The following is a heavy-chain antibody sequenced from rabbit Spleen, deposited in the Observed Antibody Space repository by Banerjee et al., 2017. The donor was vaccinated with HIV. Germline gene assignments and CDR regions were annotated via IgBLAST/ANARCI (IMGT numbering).Heavy chain of an antibody. D-gene: IGHD1-1*01. J-gene: IGHJ4*01. V-gene: IGHV1S45*01. CDR3: ASDIRGYGGFHL. Sequence: QEQLVESGGDLVHPEGSLTLTCTASGFDFINNYVMRWVHQAPGKGLEWIASIYVVSGTIYYANWAKGRFTVSKTSSTTVTLQMTSLTVTDTATYFCASDIRGYGGFHLWGPGTLVTVS. CDR1: GFDFINNYV. CDR2: IYVVSGTI.